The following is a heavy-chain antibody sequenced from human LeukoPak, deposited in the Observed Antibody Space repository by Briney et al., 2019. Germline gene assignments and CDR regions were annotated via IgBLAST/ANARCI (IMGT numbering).Heavy chain of an antibody. J-gene: IGHJ5*02. D-gene: IGHD2-2*01. Sequence: SETLSLTCAVSGGSISSSNWWSWIRQPPGKGLEWIGEINHSGSTIFNPSLKSRVTISADTSKNQFSLKLSSVTAADTAVYYCARAPPRPYSSNWYDGGGNWFDPWGQGTLVTVSS. CDR2: INHSGST. CDR3: ARAPPRPYSSNWYDGGGNWFDP. V-gene: IGHV4-4*02. CDR1: GGSISSSNW.